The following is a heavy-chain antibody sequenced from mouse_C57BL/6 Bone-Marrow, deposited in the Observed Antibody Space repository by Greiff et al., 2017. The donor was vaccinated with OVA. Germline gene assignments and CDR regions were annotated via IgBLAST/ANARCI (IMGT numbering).Heavy chain of an antibody. D-gene: IGHD1-1*01. CDR1: GYTFTGYW. V-gene: IGHV1-55*01. Sequence: VQLQQPGAELVKPGASVKMSCKASGYTFTGYWINWVKQRPGQGLEWIGAIYPGTGSTTYNQKFKSKATLTVDTSSSTAYMQLRSLTSEDSAVYYCARGNYYCICCDFAMDCWGHGTSVTVAS. J-gene: IGHJ4*01. CDR2: IYPGTGST. CDR3: ARGNYYCICCDFAMDC.